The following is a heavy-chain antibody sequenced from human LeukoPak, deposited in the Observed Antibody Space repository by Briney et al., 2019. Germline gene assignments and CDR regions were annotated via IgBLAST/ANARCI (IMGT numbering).Heavy chain of an antibody. CDR1: GGSISSGDYY. Sequence: SETLSLTCTVSGGSISSGDYYWSWPRQPPGTGLEWIGYIYYSGSTYYNPSLKSRVTISVDTSKNQFSLKLSSVTAADTAVYYCARDRADYYYGMDVWGQGTTVTVSS. CDR3: ARDRADYYYGMDV. CDR2: IYYSGST. J-gene: IGHJ6*02. D-gene: IGHD3-10*01. V-gene: IGHV4-30-4*01.